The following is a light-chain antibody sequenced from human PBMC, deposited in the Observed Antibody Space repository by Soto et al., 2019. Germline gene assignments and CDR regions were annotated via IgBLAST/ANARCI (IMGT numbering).Light chain of an antibody. CDR1: SSDVGGYSY. Sequence: QSVLTQPASVSGSPGQSIAISCTGTSSDVGGYSYVSWYQQQPGKAPQLVISDVSNRPSGVSDRFSGSKSGNTASLTISGLQTDDEADYYCASYTTSSTDVFGTGTKLTVL. V-gene: IGLV2-14*01. J-gene: IGLJ1*01. CDR2: DVS. CDR3: ASYTTSSTDV.